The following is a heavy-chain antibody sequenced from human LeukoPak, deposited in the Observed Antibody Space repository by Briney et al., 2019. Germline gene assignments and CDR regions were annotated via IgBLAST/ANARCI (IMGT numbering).Heavy chain of an antibody. J-gene: IGHJ3*02. Sequence: ASVKVSSKASGYTFTGYYMHWVRQAPGQGLEWMGWINPNSGGTNYAQKFQGRVTMTRDTSISTAYMELSRLRSDDTAVYYCAGDYYDSSGYRDDAFDIWGQGTMVTVSS. CDR2: INPNSGGT. CDR1: GYTFTGYY. D-gene: IGHD3-22*01. V-gene: IGHV1-2*02. CDR3: AGDYYDSSGYRDDAFDI.